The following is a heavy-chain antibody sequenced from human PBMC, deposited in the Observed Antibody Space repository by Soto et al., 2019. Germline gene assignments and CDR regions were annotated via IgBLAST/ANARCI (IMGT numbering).Heavy chain of an antibody. J-gene: IGHJ4*02. CDR3: ARDLGWAFDS. D-gene: IGHD6-19*01. V-gene: IGHV3-48*02. CDR1: GFTFSTFS. Sequence: EVQLVESGGGSVQPGGSLRLSCAASGFTFSTFSMNWVRQAPGRGLEWISYISGGGRPISYADSVKGRFTISRDNAKNSLYPPMDSLTDEDTAVYYCARDLGWAFDSWGQGTLVTVSS. CDR2: ISGGGRPI.